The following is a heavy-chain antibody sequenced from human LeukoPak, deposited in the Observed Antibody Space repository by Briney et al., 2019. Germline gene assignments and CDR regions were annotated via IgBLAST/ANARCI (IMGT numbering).Heavy chain of an antibody. Sequence: GGSLRLSCAASSFTFSSYAMSWVRQAPGKGLEWVSVISGSGGSIYYADSVKGRFTISRDNSKNTLYLQMNSLRAGDTAVYYCAKGLGDSCYSASDYWGQGTLVTVSS. D-gene: IGHD2-15*01. CDR1: SFTFSSYA. V-gene: IGHV3-23*01. CDR2: ISGSGGSI. J-gene: IGHJ4*02. CDR3: AKGLGDSCYSASDY.